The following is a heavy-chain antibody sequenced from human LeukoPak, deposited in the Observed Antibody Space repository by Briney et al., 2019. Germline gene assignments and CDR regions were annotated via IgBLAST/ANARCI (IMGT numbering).Heavy chain of an antibody. CDR1: GFTVSSNY. J-gene: IGHJ4*02. CDR2: ISGSGGST. D-gene: IGHD4-17*01. Sequence: PGGSLRLSCAASGFTVSSNYMSGVCQAPGKGLEWVSAISGSGGSTYYADSVKGRFTISRDNSKNTLYLQMNSLRAEDTAVYYCAKDYGFLPPYYFDYWGQGTLVTVSS. CDR3: AKDYGFLPPYYFDY. V-gene: IGHV3-23*01.